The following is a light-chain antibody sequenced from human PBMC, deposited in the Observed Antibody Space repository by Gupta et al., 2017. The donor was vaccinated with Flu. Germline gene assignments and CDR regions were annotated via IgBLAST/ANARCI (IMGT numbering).Light chain of an antibody. V-gene: IGKV1-16*02. CDR3: QQYKYYPLT. Sequence: AWFQQKPGKPPKSLIYAASKLQSGVPSKFSGSGSGTDFTLTISSLQPEDFATHFCQQYKYYPLTFGGGTKVEIK. CDR2: AAS. J-gene: IGKJ4*01.